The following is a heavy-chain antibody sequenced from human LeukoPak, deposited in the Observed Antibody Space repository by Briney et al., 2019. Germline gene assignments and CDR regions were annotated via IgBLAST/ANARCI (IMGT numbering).Heavy chain of an antibody. Sequence: GGSLRLSCAASGFTFSSYAMSWVRQAPGKGLEWVSAISGSGGSTYYADSVKGRFTISRDNSKNTLYLQMNSLGAEDTAVYYCAKGPYYYGSGIDYWGQGTLVTVSS. CDR1: GFTFSSYA. CDR2: ISGSGGST. CDR3: AKGPYYYGSGIDY. D-gene: IGHD3-10*01. J-gene: IGHJ4*02. V-gene: IGHV3-23*01.